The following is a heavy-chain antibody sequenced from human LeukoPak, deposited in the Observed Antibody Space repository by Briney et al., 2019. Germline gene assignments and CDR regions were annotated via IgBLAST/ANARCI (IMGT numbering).Heavy chain of an antibody. CDR3: ARVQGYDDDSFVGFSSPDDAFGI. D-gene: IGHD3-3*01. CDR2: INPNSGDT. J-gene: IGHJ3*02. V-gene: IGHV1-2*02. CDR1: GYTFTAHY. Sequence: ASVNVSCKAYGYTFTAHYIHWVRQAPGQGLEWLGWINPNSGDTNYARRFHGRVTITRDASISTVYMDLTRLMSDDAAVYYCARVQGYDDDSFVGFSSPDDAFGIWGQGTLVTVSS.